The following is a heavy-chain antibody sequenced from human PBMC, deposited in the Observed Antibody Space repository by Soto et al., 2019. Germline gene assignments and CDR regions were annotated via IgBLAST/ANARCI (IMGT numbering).Heavy chain of an antibody. D-gene: IGHD3-22*01. CDR2: IWSDGSNK. Sequence: GSLRLSCAASGFTFSSYGMHWVRQAPGKGLEWVAVIWSDGSNKYYADSVKGRFTISRDNSKNTLYLQMNSLRAEDTAVYYRARYYYDSSGYYPLWGQGTLVTVSS. J-gene: IGHJ4*02. CDR1: GFTFSSYG. CDR3: ARYYYDSSGYYPL. V-gene: IGHV3-33*01.